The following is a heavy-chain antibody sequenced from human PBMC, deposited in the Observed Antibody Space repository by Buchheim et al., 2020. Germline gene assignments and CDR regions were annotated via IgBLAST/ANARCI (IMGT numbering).Heavy chain of an antibody. CDR1: GFTFGSSA. J-gene: IGHJ2*01. V-gene: IGHV3-33*06. CDR3: AKVPRFDTWYFDL. D-gene: IGHD3-16*01. CDR2: IWYDGSSQ. Sequence: QVQLVESGGGVVQPGRSLRLSCAASGFTFGSSAMHWVRQAPGKGLEWVAAIWYDGSSQYYSDSVRGRFTISRDTSKNTLYLQMDSLRAEDTAMYYCAKVPRFDTWYFDLWGRGTL.